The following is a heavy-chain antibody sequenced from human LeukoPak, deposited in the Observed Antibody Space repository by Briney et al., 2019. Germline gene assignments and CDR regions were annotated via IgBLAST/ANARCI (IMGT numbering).Heavy chain of an antibody. D-gene: IGHD1-26*01. CDR1: GYTFTSYG. Sequence: ASVKVSFKASGYTFTSYGISWVRQAPGQGLEWMGWINPNSGGTNYAQKFQGRVTMTRDTSISTAYMELSRLRSDDSAVYYCARGVSGIYYYYMDVWGKGTTVTISS. CDR3: ARGVSGIYYYYMDV. CDR2: INPNSGGT. V-gene: IGHV1-2*02. J-gene: IGHJ6*03.